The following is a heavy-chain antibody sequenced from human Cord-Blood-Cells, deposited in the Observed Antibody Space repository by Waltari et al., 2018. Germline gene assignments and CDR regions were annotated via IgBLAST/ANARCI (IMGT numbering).Heavy chain of an antibody. Sequence: QVQLVESGGGVVQPGRSLRLSCAASGFTFSSYGMHWVRQAPGKGLGWVAVISYDGSNKYYADSVKGRFTISRDNSKNTLYLQMNSLRAEDTAVYYCAKGLFDYWGQGTLVTVSS. CDR2: ISYDGSNK. CDR3: AKGLFDY. V-gene: IGHV3-30*18. CDR1: GFTFSSYG. J-gene: IGHJ4*02.